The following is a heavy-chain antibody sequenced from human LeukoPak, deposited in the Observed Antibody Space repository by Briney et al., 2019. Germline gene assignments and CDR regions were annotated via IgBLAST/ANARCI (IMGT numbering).Heavy chain of an antibody. CDR2: INHSGSS. CDR1: GGSLSNYQ. V-gene: IGHV4-34*01. J-gene: IGHJ4*02. Sequence: PSETPSHTCAVYGGSLSNYQWSWIRQSPGKGLEWIGKINHSGSSSHNPSLKTRLTVSLQAPQPQFYLELTSVTAAHSGVYYCARGVSTPSDNYEGGYYYFDYWGQGILVTVSS. CDR3: ARGVSTPSDNYEGGYYYFDY. D-gene: IGHD1-1*01.